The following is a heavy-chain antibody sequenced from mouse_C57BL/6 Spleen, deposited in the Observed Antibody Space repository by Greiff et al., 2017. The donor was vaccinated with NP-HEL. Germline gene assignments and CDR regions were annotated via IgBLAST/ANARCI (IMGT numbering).Heavy chain of an antibody. CDR1: GYTFTSYW. V-gene: IGHV1-72*01. Sequence: VQLQQPGAELVKPGASVKLSCKASGYTFTSYWMHWVKQRPGRGLEWIGRIAPNSGGTKSNEKFKSKATRTVDKPSSTAYMQLSSLTSEDCAVYDFARYSNYAWFAYWGQGTLVTVSA. CDR2: IAPNSGGT. D-gene: IGHD2-5*01. CDR3: ARYSNYAWFAY. J-gene: IGHJ3*01.